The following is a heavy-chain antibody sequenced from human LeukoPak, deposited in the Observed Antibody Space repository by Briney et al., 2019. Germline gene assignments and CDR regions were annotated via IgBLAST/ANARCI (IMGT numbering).Heavy chain of an antibody. J-gene: IGHJ4*02. CDR1: GGSISSGDYY. CDR2: IYYSGST. Sequence: PSETLSLTCTVSGGSISSGDYYWSWIRQPPGKGLEWIGYIYYSGSTYLNPSFKSRVTILVDTSKNQFSLKLSSVTAADTAVYYCVRRYCSGGRCYLDYWGQGTLVTVSS. CDR3: VRRYCSGGRCYLDY. D-gene: IGHD2-15*01. V-gene: IGHV4-30-4*01.